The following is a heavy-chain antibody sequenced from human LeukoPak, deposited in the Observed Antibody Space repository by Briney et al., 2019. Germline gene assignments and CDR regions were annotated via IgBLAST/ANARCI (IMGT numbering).Heavy chain of an antibody. CDR1: GFTFSSYS. J-gene: IGHJ4*02. CDR3: AKASWSSDYDFWSGYWAFDY. CDR2: ISSSSSYI. V-gene: IGHV3-21*04. Sequence: PGGSLRLSCAASGFTFSSYSMNWVRQAPGKGLEWVSSISSSSSYIYYADSAKGRFTISRDNAKNSLYLQMNSLRAEDMALYYCAKASWSSDYDFWSGYWAFDYWGQGTLVTVSS. D-gene: IGHD3-3*01.